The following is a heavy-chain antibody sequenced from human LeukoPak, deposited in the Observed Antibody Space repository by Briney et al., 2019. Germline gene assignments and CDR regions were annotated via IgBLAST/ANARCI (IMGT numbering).Heavy chain of an antibody. D-gene: IGHD2-21*02. CDR3: ARASVGPSGDCCLFDY. CDR1: GYTFTGYY. Sequence: ASVKVSCKASGYTFTGYYMHWVRQAPGQGLGLMGWINPNSGGTNYAQKVQGRVTMTRDTSISTAYMELSRLTSDDTAIYYCARASVGPSGDCCLFDYWGQGTLVAVSS. CDR2: INPNSGGT. V-gene: IGHV1-2*02. J-gene: IGHJ4*02.